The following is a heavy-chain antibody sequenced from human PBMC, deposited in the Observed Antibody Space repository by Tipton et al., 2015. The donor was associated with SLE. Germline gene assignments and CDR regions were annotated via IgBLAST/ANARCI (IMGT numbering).Heavy chain of an antibody. J-gene: IGHJ5*02. V-gene: IGHV4-59*11. CDR2: IYYSGST. CDR3: AREAAAAAIYP. D-gene: IGHD6-13*01. CDR1: GGSISSHY. Sequence: TLSLTCAVYGGSISSHYWSWIRQPPGKGLEWIGYIYYSGSTNYNPSLKSRVTISVDTSKNQFSLKLSSVTAADTAVYYCAREAAAAAIYPWGQGTLVTVSS.